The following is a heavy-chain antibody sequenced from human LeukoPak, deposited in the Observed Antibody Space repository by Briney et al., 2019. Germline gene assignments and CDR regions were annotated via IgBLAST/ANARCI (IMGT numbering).Heavy chain of an antibody. Sequence: SETLSLTCTVSGGSISSYYWSWIRQLPGKGLEWIGYIYYSGSTNYNPSLKSRVTISVDTSKNQFSLKLSSVTAADTAVYYCARVPGYGDFVFDYWGQGTLVTVSS. CDR3: ARVPGYGDFVFDY. CDR1: GGSISSYY. CDR2: IYYSGST. D-gene: IGHD4-17*01. V-gene: IGHV4-59*01. J-gene: IGHJ4*02.